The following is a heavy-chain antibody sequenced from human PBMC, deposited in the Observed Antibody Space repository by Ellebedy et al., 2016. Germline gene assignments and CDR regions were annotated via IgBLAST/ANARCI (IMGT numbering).Heavy chain of an antibody. CDR1: GSSISSGYY. Sequence: SETLSLXXTVSGSSISSGYYWGWIRQPPGKGLEWIGNVYHSGNTYYNPSLKSRVTISVDTSKNQFSLKLSSVTAEDTAVYYCATDRDRRWFYFWGQGTLVTVSS. CDR3: ATDRDRRWFYF. V-gene: IGHV4-38-2*02. CDR2: VYHSGNT. J-gene: IGHJ5*01.